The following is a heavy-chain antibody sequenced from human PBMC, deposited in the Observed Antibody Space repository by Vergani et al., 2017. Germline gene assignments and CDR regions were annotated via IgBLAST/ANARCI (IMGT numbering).Heavy chain of an antibody. J-gene: IGHJ6*03. CDR3: ARHGSSTYYYDSSGYYYYYYYMDV. D-gene: IGHD3-22*01. CDR1: GYSFTSYW. CDR2: IYPGDSDT. Sequence: EVQLVQSGAEVKKPGESLKISCKGSGYSFTSYWIGWVRQMPGKGLEWMGIIYPGDSDTRYSPSFQGQVTISADKSISTAYLQWSSLKASDTAMYYCARHGSSTYYYDSSGYYYYYYYMDVWGKGP. V-gene: IGHV5-51*01.